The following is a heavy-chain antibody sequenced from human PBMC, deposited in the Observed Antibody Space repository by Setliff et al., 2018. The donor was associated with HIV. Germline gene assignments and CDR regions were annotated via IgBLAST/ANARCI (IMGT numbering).Heavy chain of an antibody. D-gene: IGHD3-10*01. V-gene: IGHV1-8*02. CDR1: GFTFTTYD. CDR2: INPNSGDT. Sequence: ASVKVSCKASGFTFTTYDINWVRQSTGQGLEWMGWINPNSGDTGYAQKFQGRVTMTRNTSISTAYMGLSSLRSEDTAVYYCARGRGVLLWFGESANVFDIWGQGTMVTVSS. J-gene: IGHJ3*02. CDR3: ARGRGVLLWFGESANVFDI.